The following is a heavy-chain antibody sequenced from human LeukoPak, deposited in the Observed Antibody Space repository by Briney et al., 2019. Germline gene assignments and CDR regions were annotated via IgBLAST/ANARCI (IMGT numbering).Heavy chain of an antibody. CDR2: ISSSSSYI. Sequence: GGSLRLSCAASGFTFSSYSMNWVRQAPGKGLEWVSSISSSSSYIYYADSVRGRFTISRDNSKNTLYLQMNSLRAEDTAVYYCAKVRVRRSGSSHPLNGFDPWGQGTLVTVSS. J-gene: IGHJ5*02. CDR1: GFTFSSYS. D-gene: IGHD3-10*01. CDR3: AKVRVRRSGSSHPLNGFDP. V-gene: IGHV3-21*04.